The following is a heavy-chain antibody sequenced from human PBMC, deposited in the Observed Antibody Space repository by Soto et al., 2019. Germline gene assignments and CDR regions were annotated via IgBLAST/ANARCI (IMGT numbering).Heavy chain of an antibody. D-gene: IGHD1-26*01. Sequence: QVQLVQSGAEVKKPGSSVKVSCKASGGTFSSYAISWVRQAPGQGLEWMGGIIPIFGTANYAQKFQGRVTITADECTSTAYMELSSLRSEDTAVYYWAREGGGSSTAHYYYYGMDVWGQGTTVTVSS. CDR3: AREGGGSSTAHYYYYGMDV. CDR2: IIPIFGTA. J-gene: IGHJ6*02. CDR1: GGTFSSYA. V-gene: IGHV1-69*01.